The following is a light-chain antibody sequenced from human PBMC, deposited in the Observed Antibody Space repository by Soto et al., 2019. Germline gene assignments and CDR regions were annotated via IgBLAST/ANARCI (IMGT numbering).Light chain of an antibody. CDR3: QQYGDSPQT. J-gene: IGKJ1*01. CDR2: DAS. CDR1: QSVSGSN. V-gene: IGKV3-20*01. Sequence: EIVLTQSPDTLSLSPGKRATLSCRASQSVSGSNLAWYQQQPGQAPRLLIYDASNRATGIPDRFSGSGSGTDFTLTISRLEPEDLAVYYCQQYGDSPQTFGQGTKVDIK.